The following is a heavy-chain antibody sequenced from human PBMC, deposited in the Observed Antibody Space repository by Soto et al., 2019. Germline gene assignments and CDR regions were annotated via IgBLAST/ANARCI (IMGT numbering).Heavy chain of an antibody. V-gene: IGHV2-26*01. J-gene: IGHJ3*02. CDR1: GFSSSNARMG. D-gene: IGHD3-22*01. CDR2: IFSKDEK. CDR3: ARIPHYDSSGYYSGALDI. Sequence: QVTLKKSGPVLVKPTETLTLTCTVSGFSSSNARMGVSWLRQPPGKSLEWLEHIFSKDEKSYSTTLKSRLTISKDTSKSQVVLTKTNMDPVDTATYYCARIPHYDSSGYYSGALDIWGQGTMVHVSS.